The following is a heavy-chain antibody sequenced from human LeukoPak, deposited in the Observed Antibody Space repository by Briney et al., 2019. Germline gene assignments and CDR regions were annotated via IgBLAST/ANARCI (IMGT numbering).Heavy chain of an antibody. CDR3: VKGHIESSANYFPEYIQD. CDR1: RFTFSNFG. J-gene: IGHJ1*01. Sequence: GGSLRLSCAASRFTFSNFGMHWVRQAPAKGLGWVAVIAYDGSIRYYVDSVKGRFTISRDDSKNTLYLQIKSLRTDDSAFYYCVKGHIESSANYFPEYIQDWGQGTLVTVSS. D-gene: IGHD5/OR15-5a*01. V-gene: IGHV3-30*18. CDR2: IAYDGSIR.